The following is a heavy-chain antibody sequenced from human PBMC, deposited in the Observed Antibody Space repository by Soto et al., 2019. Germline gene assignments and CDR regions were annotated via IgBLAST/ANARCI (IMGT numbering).Heavy chain of an antibody. J-gene: IGHJ4*02. Sequence: QVQLVQSGAEVQKPGASVKVSCKASGYIFNNYGISWVRQAPGQGLEWMGWIYSKEGLVRIAQKFQGRVTLTTDTSTSTAYLELRGLTFDDSAVYLCARDIGYDIDNWGQGTLVTVSS. CDR1: GYIFNNYG. D-gene: IGHD5-12*01. CDR3: ARDIGYDIDN. V-gene: IGHV1-18*01. CDR2: IYSKEGLV.